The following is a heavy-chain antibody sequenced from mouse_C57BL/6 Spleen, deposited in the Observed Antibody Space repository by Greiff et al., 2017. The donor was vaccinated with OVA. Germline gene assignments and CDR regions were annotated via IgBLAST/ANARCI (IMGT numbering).Heavy chain of an antibody. CDR1: GFTFSDYG. V-gene: IGHV5-17*01. CDR3: ARLITTKALYYAMDY. D-gene: IGHD1-1*01. Sequence: EVMLVESGGGLVKPGGSLKLSCAASGFTFSDYGMHWVRQAPEKGLEWVAYISSGSSTIYYADTVKCRFTISRDNAKNTLFLQMTSLRSEDTAMYYCARLITTKALYYAMDYWGQGTSVTVSS. J-gene: IGHJ4*01. CDR2: ISSGSSTI.